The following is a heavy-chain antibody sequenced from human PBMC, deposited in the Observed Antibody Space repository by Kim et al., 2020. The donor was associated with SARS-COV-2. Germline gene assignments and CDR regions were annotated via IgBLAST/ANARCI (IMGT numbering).Heavy chain of an antibody. J-gene: IGHJ4*02. V-gene: IGHV3-33*01. D-gene: IGHD3-22*01. Sequence: YAGSVEGRFTISRDNSKNTLYLQMNSRRAEDTAVYYCARDYYYDSRRIDYWGQGTLVTVSS. CDR3: ARDYYYDSRRIDY.